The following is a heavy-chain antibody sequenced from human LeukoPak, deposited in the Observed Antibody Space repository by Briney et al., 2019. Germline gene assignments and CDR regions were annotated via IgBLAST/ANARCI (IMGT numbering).Heavy chain of an antibody. J-gene: IGHJ4*02. CDR2: IYYSGST. Sequence: SETLSLTCTVSGGSISSSSYYWGWIRQPPGKGLEWIGSIYYSGSTYYNPSLKSRVTISVDTSKNQFSLKLSSVTAADTAVYYCARREGDTIQLWSFDYWGQGTLVTVSS. CDR1: GGSISSSSYY. D-gene: IGHD5-18*01. CDR3: ARREGDTIQLWSFDY. V-gene: IGHV4-39*07.